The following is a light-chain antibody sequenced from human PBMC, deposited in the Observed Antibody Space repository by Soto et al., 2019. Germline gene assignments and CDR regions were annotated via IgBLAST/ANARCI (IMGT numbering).Light chain of an antibody. CDR1: SSDVGGYND. CDR2: DVN. V-gene: IGLV2-14*01. J-gene: IGLJ1*01. CDR3: SSYTSSSTLI. Sequence: QSALTQPASVSGSPGQSITISCTGTSSDVGGYNDVSWYQQHPGKAPKLMIYDVNNRPSGVSNRFSGSKSGNTASLTISGLQAEDEADYYCSSYTSSSTLIFGTGTKVTVL.